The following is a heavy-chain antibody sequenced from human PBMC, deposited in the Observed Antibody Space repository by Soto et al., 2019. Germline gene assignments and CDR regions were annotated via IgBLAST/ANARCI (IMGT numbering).Heavy chain of an antibody. V-gene: IGHV4-34*01. Sequence: SETLSLTCAVYGGSFSGYYWSWIRQPPGKGLEWIGEINHSGSTNYNPSLKSRVTISVDTSKNQFSLRLSSVTAADTAVYYCATKEMAKMWGTSWGQGTLVPVSS. CDR2: INHSGST. J-gene: IGHJ5*02. CDR3: ATKEMAKMWGTS. D-gene: IGHD3-16*01. CDR1: GGSFSGYY.